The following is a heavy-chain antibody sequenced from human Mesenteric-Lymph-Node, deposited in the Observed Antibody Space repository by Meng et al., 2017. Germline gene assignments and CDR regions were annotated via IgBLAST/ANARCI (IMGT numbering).Heavy chain of an antibody. Sequence: SETLSLTCGVFRGSFSGYCWSWIRQPPGKGLEWIGEIAHSGSTNYNPSLKSRVTISVDTSKNQFSLKLSSVTAADTAVYYCARGSGSSGVLWFGEFWFDPWGQGTLVTVSS. CDR1: RGSFSGYC. CDR3: ARGSGSSGVLWFGEFWFDP. CDR2: IAHSGST. J-gene: IGHJ5*02. D-gene: IGHD3-10*01. V-gene: IGHV4-34*01.